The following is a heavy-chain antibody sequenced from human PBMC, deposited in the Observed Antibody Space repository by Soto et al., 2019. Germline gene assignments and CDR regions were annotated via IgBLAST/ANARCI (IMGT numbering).Heavy chain of an antibody. CDR3: AKTRIGRSKYPSLFDY. CDR2: ISWNSGSI. Sequence: GGSLRLSCAASGFTFDDYAMHWVRQAPGKGLEWVSGISWNSGSIGYADSVKGRFTISRDNAKNSLYLQMNRLRAEDTALYYCAKTRIGRSKYPSLFDYWGQGTLVTVSS. V-gene: IGHV3-9*01. J-gene: IGHJ4*02. CDR1: GFTFDDYA.